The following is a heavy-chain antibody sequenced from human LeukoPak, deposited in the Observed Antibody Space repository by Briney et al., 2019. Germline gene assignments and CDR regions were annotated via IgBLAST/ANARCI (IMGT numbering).Heavy chain of an antibody. Sequence: SETLSLTCAVYGGSFSGYYWSWIRQPPGKGLEWIGEINHSGSTNYNPSLKSRVTISVDTSKNQFSLKLRSVTAADSAVYYCARLWASYDSSGLDYWGQGTLVTVSS. CDR3: ARLWASYDSSGLDY. CDR1: GGSFSGYY. V-gene: IGHV4-34*01. J-gene: IGHJ4*02. D-gene: IGHD3-22*01. CDR2: INHSGST.